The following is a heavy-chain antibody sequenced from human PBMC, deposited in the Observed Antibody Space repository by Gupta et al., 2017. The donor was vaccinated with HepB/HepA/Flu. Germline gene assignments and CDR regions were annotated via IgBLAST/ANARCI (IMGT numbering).Heavy chain of an antibody. Sequence: EVQLVESGGGLVQPGGSLRLSCAASGFTFSSHWVNWVRQAPGKGLEWVANIKQDGSEKKYVDSVKGRFIISRDNAKDSMYLQMNSLSAEDTAVYYCARGSGSTTRALDIWGQGTMVTVPS. CDR3: ARGSGSTTRALDI. J-gene: IGHJ3*02. V-gene: IGHV3-7*01. CDR1: GFTFSSHW. CDR2: IKQDGSEK. D-gene: IGHD2/OR15-2a*01.